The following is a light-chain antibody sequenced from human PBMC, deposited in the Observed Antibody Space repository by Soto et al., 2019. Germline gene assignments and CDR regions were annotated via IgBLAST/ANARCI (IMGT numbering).Light chain of an antibody. Sequence: EIVMTQSPATLSVSPGERATLSCRASQSVSSNLAWYQQKPGQAPRLLIYGASTRATGTPARFSDSGSGIEFTLTISSLQSEDFAVYYCQQYNNWPPMYTFGQGTRLEIK. J-gene: IGKJ5*01. CDR2: GAS. CDR1: QSVSSN. CDR3: QQYNNWPPMYT. V-gene: IGKV3-15*01.